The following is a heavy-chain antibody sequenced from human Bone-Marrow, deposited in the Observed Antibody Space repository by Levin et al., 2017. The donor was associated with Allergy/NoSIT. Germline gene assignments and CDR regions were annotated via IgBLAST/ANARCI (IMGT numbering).Heavy chain of an antibody. CDR1: GFTVSRHY. CDR3: ARLGGYGDYFDY. Sequence: PGGSLRLSCVASGFTVSRHYMSWVRQAPGKGLEWLSTIYSSGSTYYTDSVKGRFIISRDDSKKRVDLQLNSLRAEDTAVYYCARLGGYGDYFDYWGQGTLVTVSS. D-gene: IGHD3-16*01. J-gene: IGHJ4*02. V-gene: IGHV3-53*01. CDR2: IYSSGST.